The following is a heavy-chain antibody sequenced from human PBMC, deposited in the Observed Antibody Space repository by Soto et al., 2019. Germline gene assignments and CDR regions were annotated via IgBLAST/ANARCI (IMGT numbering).Heavy chain of an antibody. Sequence: QVQLVESGGGVVQPGRSLRLSCAASGFTFSSYGMHWVRQAPGKGLEWVAVISYEGSNKYYADSVKGRFTISRDNSKNTLYLQMNSLRAEDTAVYYCAKDVYSSGWYYWGQGTLVTVSS. CDR1: GFTFSSYG. CDR2: ISYEGSNK. CDR3: AKDVYSSGWYY. J-gene: IGHJ4*02. V-gene: IGHV3-30*18. D-gene: IGHD6-19*01.